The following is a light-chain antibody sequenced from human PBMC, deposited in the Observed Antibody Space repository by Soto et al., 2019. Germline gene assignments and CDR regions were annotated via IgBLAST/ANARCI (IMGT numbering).Light chain of an antibody. V-gene: IGKV3-20*01. J-gene: IGKJ1*01. CDR2: GAS. CDR1: QSVSSSH. CDR3: QQYGNSRA. Sequence: EIVLTQSPGTPSLSPGERATLSCRASQSVSSSHLAWYQQKPGQAPRLLIYGASSRATGIPDRFSGSGSGTDFTLTISRLEPEDFAVYYCQQYGNSRAFGQGTKVDIK.